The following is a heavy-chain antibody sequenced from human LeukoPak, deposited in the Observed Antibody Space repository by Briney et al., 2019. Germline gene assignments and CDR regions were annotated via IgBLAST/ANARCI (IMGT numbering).Heavy chain of an antibody. Sequence: SRTLSLTCAISGYSVSSYSVDWDWLTQSPSRGLEWLRRTYYRSKWYNDYAVSVQSRITINPDPSKNQLSLQLNSATPEDTAVYYCARVANSGDYYYMDVWGKGTTVSVSS. V-gene: IGHV6-1*01. J-gene: IGHJ6*03. CDR2: TYYRSKWYN. CDR3: ARVANSGDYYYMDV. CDR1: GYSVSSYSVD. D-gene: IGHD4-23*01.